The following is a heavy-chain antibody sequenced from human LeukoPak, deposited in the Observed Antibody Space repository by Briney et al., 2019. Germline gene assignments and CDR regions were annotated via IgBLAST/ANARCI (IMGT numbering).Heavy chain of an antibody. V-gene: IGHV3-48*04. CDR3: ARDSAGNDY. CDR1: GFTFNTYA. CDR2: IGGGGSPI. D-gene: IGHD6-13*01. Sequence: GGSLRLSCAASGFTFNTYAMTWVRQGPGKGLEWVSYIGGGGSPIYYAASVRGRLTISRDNAKNSLFLQMNSLRAEDTAMYYCARDSAGNDYWGQGTLVTVSS. J-gene: IGHJ4*02.